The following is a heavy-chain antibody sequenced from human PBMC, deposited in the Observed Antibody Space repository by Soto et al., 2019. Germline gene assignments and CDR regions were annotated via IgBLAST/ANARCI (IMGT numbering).Heavy chain of an antibody. CDR1: GGSISSGGYY. D-gene: IGHD2-2*02. CDR2: IYYSGST. Sequence: ASETLSLTCTVSGGSISSGGYYWSWIRQHPGKGLEWIGYIYYSGSTYYNPSLKSRVTISVDTSKNQFSLKLSSVTAADTAVNYCAREYTYGSNFFDCWGQGALVTVSS. CDR3: AREYTYGSNFFDC. J-gene: IGHJ4*02. V-gene: IGHV4-31*03.